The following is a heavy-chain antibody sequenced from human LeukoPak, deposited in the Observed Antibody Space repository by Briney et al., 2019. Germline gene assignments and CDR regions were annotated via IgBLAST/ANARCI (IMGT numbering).Heavy chain of an antibody. CDR1: GYSFTTYW. V-gene: IGHV5-51*01. D-gene: IGHD1/OR15-1a*01. Sequence: GESLKISCKGSGYSFTTYWIGWVRRMPGKGLEWMGIIFPGDSETIYSPSFQGQVTISADKYISTAYLQWRSLKASDTAMYYCATSESQTRFDYWGQGTLVTASS. J-gene: IGHJ4*02. CDR3: ATSESQTRFDY. CDR2: IFPGDSET.